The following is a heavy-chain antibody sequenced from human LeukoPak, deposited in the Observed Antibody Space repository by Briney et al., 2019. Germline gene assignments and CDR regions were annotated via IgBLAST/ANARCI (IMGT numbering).Heavy chain of an antibody. CDR3: AGRGFIAAAGYFYYGMDV. J-gene: IGHJ6*02. Sequence: GGSLRLSCAASGFTFSSYEMNWVRQAPGKGLEWVSVIYSGGSTYYADSVKGRFTISRDNSNNTLYLQMNSLRAEDTAVYYCAGRGFIAAAGYFYYGMDVWGQGTTVTVSS. D-gene: IGHD6-13*01. V-gene: IGHV3-53*01. CDR1: GFTFSSYE. CDR2: IYSGGST.